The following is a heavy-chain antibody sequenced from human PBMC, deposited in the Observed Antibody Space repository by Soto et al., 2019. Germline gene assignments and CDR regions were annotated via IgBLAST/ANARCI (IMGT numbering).Heavy chain of an antibody. CDR1: GGSFSGYY. CDR3: ARGISSSWRPFDY. J-gene: IGHJ4*02. V-gene: IGHV4-34*01. CDR2: NNHSGIT. Sequence: QVQLQQWGAGLLKPSETLSLTCAVYGGSFSGYYWCWIRQPPGKGLEWIGENNHSGITNYNPSLTIRVTISVDTSKNQFSLKLSSVTAADTAVYYCARGISSSWRPFDYWGQGTLVTVSS. D-gene: IGHD6-13*01.